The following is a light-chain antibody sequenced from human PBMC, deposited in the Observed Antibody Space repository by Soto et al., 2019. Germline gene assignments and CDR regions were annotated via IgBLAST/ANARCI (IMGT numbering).Light chain of an antibody. J-gene: IGKJ1*01. CDR1: RYIRSD. CDR2: AAS. CDR3: QQYNSYWT. V-gene: IGKV1-17*01. Sequence: IHLTQSPSFLSASVGNRVTIPCRASRYIRSDLSWYQQRPGQAPKVLIYAASSLESGVPSRFSGSGSGTEFTLTISSLKPDDFATYYCQQYNSYWTFGQGTKVDIK.